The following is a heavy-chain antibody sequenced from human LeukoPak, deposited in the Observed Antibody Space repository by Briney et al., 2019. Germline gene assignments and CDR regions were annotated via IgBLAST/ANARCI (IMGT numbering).Heavy chain of an antibody. J-gene: IGHJ4*02. D-gene: IGHD4-23*01. Sequence: SETLSLTCDVSGGSIDSTNWWNWVRQPPGKGLEWIGEIHHDGRINYNPSLKSRVTLSVDKSKNQFSLRLNSVTAADTAVYYCARDLRWPPSGWGQGTLVTVSS. CDR3: ARDLRWPPSG. CDR2: IHHDGRI. V-gene: IGHV4/OR15-8*01. CDR1: GGSIDSTNW.